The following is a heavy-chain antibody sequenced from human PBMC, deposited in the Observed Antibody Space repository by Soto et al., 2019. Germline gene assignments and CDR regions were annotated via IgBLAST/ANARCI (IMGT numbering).Heavy chain of an antibody. CDR3: ALEYEYDAFDI. J-gene: IGHJ3*02. Sequence: SETLYLTCTVSSGSLSSYYWTWIRQPPGKGLEWIGYIYYSESTNYNPSFKSRVTISVDTSKNQFSLKLSSVTAADTAVYYCALEYEYDAFDIWGQGTMVTVSS. CDR1: SGSLSSYY. V-gene: IGHV4-59*12. D-gene: IGHD2-2*01. CDR2: IYYSEST.